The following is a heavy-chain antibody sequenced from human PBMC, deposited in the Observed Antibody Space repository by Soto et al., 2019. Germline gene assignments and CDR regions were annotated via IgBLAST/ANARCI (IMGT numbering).Heavy chain of an antibody. D-gene: IGHD3-10*01. CDR1: GGTFSSYT. Sequence: QVQLVQSGAEVKKPGSSVKVSCKASGGTFSSYTISWVRQAPGQGLEWMGRIIPILGIANYAEKIQGRVTITADKSTSTAYMELSSLRSEDTAVYYCARGNYYGSGSHPHWCQGTLVTVSS. V-gene: IGHV1-69*02. CDR2: IIPILGIA. J-gene: IGHJ4*02. CDR3: ARGNYYGSGSHPH.